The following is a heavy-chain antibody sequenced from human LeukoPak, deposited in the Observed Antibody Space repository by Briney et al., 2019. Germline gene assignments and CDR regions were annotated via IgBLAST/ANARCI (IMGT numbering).Heavy chain of an antibody. CDR1: GFTFGDYL. J-gene: IGHJ4*02. D-gene: IGHD3-22*01. CDR2: IRSQAYGATT. V-gene: IGHV3-49*04. CDR3: AKDLGYYDSSGYCDY. Sequence: GGSLRLSCTGSGFTFGDYLVSWVRQAPGKGLEWVGFIRSQAYGATTEYAASVKGRFTISRDNSKNTLYLQMNSLRAEDTAVYYCAKDLGYYDSSGYCDYWGQGTLVTVSS.